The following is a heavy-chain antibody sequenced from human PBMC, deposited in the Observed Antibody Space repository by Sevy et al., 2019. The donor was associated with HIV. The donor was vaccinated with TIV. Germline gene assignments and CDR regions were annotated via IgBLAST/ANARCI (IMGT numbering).Heavy chain of an antibody. D-gene: IGHD1-7*01. CDR2: IYPNSGGT. CDR3: ARDASGGTTNSGVDV. Sequence: ASVKVSCKASGYTFTDDYLHWVRQAPGQGLEWMGRIYPNSGGTGYAEKFQGRVTMTSDTSISTAYMELRNLRFDDTAVYYCARDASGGTTNSGVDVWGQGTTVTVSS. CDR1: GYTFTDDY. V-gene: IGHV1-2*06. J-gene: IGHJ6*02.